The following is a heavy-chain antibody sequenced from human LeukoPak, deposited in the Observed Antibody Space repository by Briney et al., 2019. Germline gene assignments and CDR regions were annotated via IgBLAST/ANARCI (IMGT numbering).Heavy chain of an antibody. CDR3: VRQFLVGGSLSPFDH. CDR1: GFTFTGYA. Sequence: GGSLRLSCVASGFTFTGYAFSWVRQTPGKGPEWVSTVTSVGPISYADSVKGRFTISRDTSNNTVSLQMNSLTVDDPALYFCVRQFLVGGSLSPFDHWGQGSLVAVST. D-gene: IGHD1-26*01. V-gene: IGHV3-23*01. CDR2: VTSVGPI. J-gene: IGHJ4*02.